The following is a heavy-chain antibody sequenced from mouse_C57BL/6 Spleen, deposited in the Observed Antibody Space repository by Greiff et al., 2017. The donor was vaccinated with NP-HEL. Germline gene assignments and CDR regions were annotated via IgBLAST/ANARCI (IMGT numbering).Heavy chain of an antibody. CDR1: GYAFTNYL. Sequence: VQLQQSGAELVRPGTSVKVSCKASGYAFTNYLIEWVKQRPGQGLEWIGVINPGSGGTNYNEKFKGKATLTADKSSSTAYMQLSSLTSEDSAVYFCARKDYYGSSFGFDYWGQGTTLTVSS. CDR3: ARKDYYGSSFGFDY. V-gene: IGHV1-54*01. D-gene: IGHD1-1*01. J-gene: IGHJ2*01. CDR2: INPGSGGT.